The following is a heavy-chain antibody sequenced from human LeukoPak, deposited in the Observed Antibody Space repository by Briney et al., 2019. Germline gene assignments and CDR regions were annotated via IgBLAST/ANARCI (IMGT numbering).Heavy chain of an antibody. CDR3: ARGIQAAYSAAAIDY. Sequence: GGSLRLSCAPCGFTFCSSWMHWVRQAPGKGLVCVSCINIQGISAIYADSEKGRFTISRDTAKNTMYLQMNSLRAEDTAVYYCARGIQAAYSAAAIDYWGQGTLVTVSS. CDR2: INIQGISA. D-gene: IGHD6-13*01. CDR1: GFTFCSSW. V-gene: IGHV3-74*01. J-gene: IGHJ4*02.